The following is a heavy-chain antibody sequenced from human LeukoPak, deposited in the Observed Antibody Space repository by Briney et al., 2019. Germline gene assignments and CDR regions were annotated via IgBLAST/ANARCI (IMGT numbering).Heavy chain of an antibody. CDR1: GYTFTGYY. CDR2: INPNSGDT. CDR3: AREGTIYGVDV. J-gene: IGHJ6*02. Sequence: ASVKVSCKASGYTFTGYYMHWVRQAPGQGLEWMGWINPNSGDTKYAQKFQGRVTLTRDTSINTAYMELSRLRSDDTAVYYCAREGTIYGVDVWGQGTTVTVSS. D-gene: IGHD4/OR15-4a*01. V-gene: IGHV1-2*02.